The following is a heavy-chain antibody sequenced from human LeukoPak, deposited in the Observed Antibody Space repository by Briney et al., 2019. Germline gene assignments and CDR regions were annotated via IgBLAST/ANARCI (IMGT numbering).Heavy chain of an antibody. J-gene: IGHJ3*02. V-gene: IGHV5-51*01. D-gene: IGHD2-2*01. CDR2: IYHGDSDT. CDR3: ATSAKDIVVVPAPLGAFDI. Sequence: GESLKISCKGSGCGFTSYWIGGVRQMPGKGLEGMGIIYHGDSDTRYSPSCQGQVTISADKSSSNYSLQWSSLKASDTAMYYCATSAKDIVVVPAPLGAFDIWGQGTMVTVSS. CDR1: GCGFTSYW.